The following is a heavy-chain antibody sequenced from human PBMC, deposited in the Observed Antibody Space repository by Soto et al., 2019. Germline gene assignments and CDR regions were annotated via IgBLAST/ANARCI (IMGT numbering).Heavy chain of an antibody. J-gene: IGHJ2*01. Sequence: QPGGSLRLSCAASGFTFSSYAMSWVRQAPGKGLEWVSAISGSGGSTYYADSVKGRFTISRDNSKNTLYLQMNSLRAEDTDVYYCAKGTRYSGSYYLSWYFDLWGRGTLVTVSS. V-gene: IGHV3-23*01. D-gene: IGHD1-26*01. CDR3: AKGTRYSGSYYLSWYFDL. CDR1: GFTFSSYA. CDR2: ISGSGGST.